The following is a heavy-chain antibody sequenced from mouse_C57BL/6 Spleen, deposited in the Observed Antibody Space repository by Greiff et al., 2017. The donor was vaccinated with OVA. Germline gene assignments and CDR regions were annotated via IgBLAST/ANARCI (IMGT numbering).Heavy chain of an antibody. D-gene: IGHD1-1*01. CDR1: GYAFSSSW. V-gene: IGHV1-82*01. CDR2: IYPGDGDT. J-gene: IGHJ4*01. CDR3: ARYTTVVDYAMDY. Sequence: QVQLKESGPELVKPGASVKISCKASGYAFSSSWMNWVKQRPGKGLEWIGRIYPGDGDTNYNGKFKGKATLTADKSSSTAYMQLSSLTSEDSAVYFCARYTTVVDYAMDYWGQGTSVTVSS.